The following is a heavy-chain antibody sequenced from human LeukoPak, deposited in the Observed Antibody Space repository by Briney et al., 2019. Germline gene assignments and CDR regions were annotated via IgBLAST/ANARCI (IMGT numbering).Heavy chain of an antibody. CDR2: ISSSSSTI. CDR3: AKDLRGYCSSTSCPYMDV. J-gene: IGHJ6*03. Sequence: PGGSLRLSCAASGFTFSSYSMNWVRQAPGKGLEWVSYISSSSSTIYYADSVKGRFTISRDNAKNSLYLQMNSLRAEDTAVYYCAKDLRGYCSSTSCPYMDVWGKGTTVTVSS. D-gene: IGHD2-2*01. CDR1: GFTFSSYS. V-gene: IGHV3-48*01.